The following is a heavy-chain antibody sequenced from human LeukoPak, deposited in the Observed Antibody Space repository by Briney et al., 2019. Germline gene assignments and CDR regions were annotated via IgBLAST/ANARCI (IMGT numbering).Heavy chain of an antibody. J-gene: IGHJ6*03. CDR1: GFTFSSYW. Sequence: PGGSLRLSCAASGFTFSSYWMSWVRQAPGKGLEWVANIKQDGSEKYYVDSVKGRVTISRDNAKNSLYLQMSSLRAEDTAVYYCAVAAADYYYYYMDVWGKGTTVTVSS. V-gene: IGHV3-7*01. CDR2: IKQDGSEK. CDR3: AVAAADYYYYYMDV. D-gene: IGHD6-13*01.